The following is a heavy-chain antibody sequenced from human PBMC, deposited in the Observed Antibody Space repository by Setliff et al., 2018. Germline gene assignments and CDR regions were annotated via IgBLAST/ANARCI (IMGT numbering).Heavy chain of an antibody. CDR2: INPSGGST. V-gene: IGHV1-46*01. Sequence: ASVKVSCKASGYTFTSYYMHWVRQAPGQGLEWMGIINPSGGSTSYAQKFQGRVTMTRDTSTSTVYMELSSLRSEDTAVYYCASDRLQTRSAVAGGFDPWGQGTLVTVSS. CDR1: GYTFTSYY. J-gene: IGHJ5*02. D-gene: IGHD6-19*01. CDR3: ASDRLQTRSAVAGGFDP.